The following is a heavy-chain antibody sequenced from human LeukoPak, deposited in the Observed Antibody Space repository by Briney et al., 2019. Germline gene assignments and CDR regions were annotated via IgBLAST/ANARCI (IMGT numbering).Heavy chain of an antibody. CDR1: GGSISSYY. Sequence: SETLSLTCTVSGGSISSYYWSWIRQPAGKGLEWIGRIYTSGSTNYNPSLKSRVTMSVDTSKNQFSLKLSSVTAADTVVYYCARGGYYGSGNDFRFDPWGQGTLVTVSS. V-gene: IGHV4-4*07. J-gene: IGHJ5*02. D-gene: IGHD3-10*01. CDR3: ARGGYYGSGNDFRFDP. CDR2: IYTSGST.